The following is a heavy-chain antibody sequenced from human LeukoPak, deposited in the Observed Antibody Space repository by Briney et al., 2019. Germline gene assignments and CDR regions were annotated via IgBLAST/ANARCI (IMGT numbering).Heavy chain of an antibody. D-gene: IGHD4-23*01. CDR2: INPGNGNT. CDR3: ARGLDYGGDH. Sequence: ASVNVSCKASGYTFTSYAMHWVRQAPGQRLEWMGWINPGNGNTKYSQNFQGRVTITRDTSASTAYMELSSLRSEDTAVYYCARGLDYGGDHWGQGTLVTVSS. J-gene: IGHJ5*02. CDR1: GYTFTSYA. V-gene: IGHV1-3*01.